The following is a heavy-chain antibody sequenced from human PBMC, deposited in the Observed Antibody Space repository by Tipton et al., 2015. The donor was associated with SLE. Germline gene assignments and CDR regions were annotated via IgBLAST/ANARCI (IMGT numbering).Heavy chain of an antibody. J-gene: IGHJ4*02. D-gene: IGHD3-10*01. Sequence: SLRLSCVASGFAFSSYSMDWVRQAPGMGLEWVSYISANSGTKYYADSVKGRFTISRDNSKNTLYLQMNSLRPEDTAIYYCAKVLVSGSQYFDYWGQGTLVTVSS. CDR1: GFAFSSYS. V-gene: IGHV3-48*01. CDR3: AKVLVSGSQYFDY. CDR2: ISANSGTK.